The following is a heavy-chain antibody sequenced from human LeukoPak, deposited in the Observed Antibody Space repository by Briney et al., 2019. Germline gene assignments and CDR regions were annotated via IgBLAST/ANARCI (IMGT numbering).Heavy chain of an antibody. V-gene: IGHV4-59*01. CDR3: ARYRGHMGSFDI. CDR2: FFYSACT. CDR1: GDSITKYY. Sequence: SETLSLTCTVSGDSITKYYWSWIRQPPGKGLQWIVYFFYSACTNQNPSLNSPVTISVDTSNNQFSLKISSVTAADTAVYYCARYRGHMGSFDIWGLGTMVTVSS. D-gene: IGHD2-21*01. J-gene: IGHJ3*02.